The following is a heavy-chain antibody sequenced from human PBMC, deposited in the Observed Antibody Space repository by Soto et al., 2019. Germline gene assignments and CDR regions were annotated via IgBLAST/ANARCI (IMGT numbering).Heavy chain of an antibody. D-gene: IGHD2-8*02. CDR2: ISYDGSVK. V-gene: IGHV3-30*18. CDR1: GFIFSNYG. J-gene: IGHJ4*02. CDR3: AKDGTGWPPYYFDS. Sequence: GGSLRLSCAASGFIFSNYGMHWVRQAPGKGLEWVTIISYDGSVKYYADSVKGRFTISRDNSKNTLYLQMNSLRAEDTAVYYCAKDGTGWPPYYFDSWGQGTLVTVSS.